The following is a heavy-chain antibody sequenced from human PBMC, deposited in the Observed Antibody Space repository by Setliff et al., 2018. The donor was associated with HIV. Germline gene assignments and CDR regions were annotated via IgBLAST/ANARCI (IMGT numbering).Heavy chain of an antibody. CDR3: ALVGGITVPPDGFDN. V-gene: IGHV3-74*01. J-gene: IGHJ3*02. Sequence: SLRLSCAASGFTFNNYWMNWVRQVPGKGLVWVARISPDGRSTTHADAVKGRFTISRDNAKNTLYLYMNSLRAEDTSVYHCALVGGITVPPDGFDNWGQGTMVTVSS. CDR1: GFTFNNYW. D-gene: IGHD3-22*01. CDR2: ISPDGRST.